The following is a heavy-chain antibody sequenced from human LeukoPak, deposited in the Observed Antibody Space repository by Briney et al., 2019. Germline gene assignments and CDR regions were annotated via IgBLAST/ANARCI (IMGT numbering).Heavy chain of an antibody. V-gene: IGHV3-30*04. D-gene: IGHD2-21*02. Sequence: PGGPLRLSCAASGFTFSSYAMHWVRQAPGKGLEWVAVISYDGSNKYYADSVKGRFTISRDNSKNTLYLQMNGLRAEDTAVYYCARVCGDCAQRSLDYWGQGTLVTVSS. CDR3: ARVCGDCAQRSLDY. CDR1: GFTFSSYA. J-gene: IGHJ4*02. CDR2: ISYDGSNK.